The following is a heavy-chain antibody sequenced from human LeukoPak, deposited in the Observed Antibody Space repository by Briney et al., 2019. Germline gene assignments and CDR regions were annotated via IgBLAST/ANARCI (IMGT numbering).Heavy chain of an antibody. V-gene: IGHV3-49*04. Sequence: GGSLRLSCTACGFTSGDYAMCWGRQAPGKGPEWVGFITSKTYGGSRESAPSVKGRLTISRDDSKSIAYLQMNSLKTEDTAVYYCSRMTYCSGGSCSFDDWGQGTLVTVSS. J-gene: IGHJ4*02. CDR1: GFTSGDYA. CDR2: ITSKTYGGSR. CDR3: SRMTYCSGGSCSFDD. D-gene: IGHD2-15*01.